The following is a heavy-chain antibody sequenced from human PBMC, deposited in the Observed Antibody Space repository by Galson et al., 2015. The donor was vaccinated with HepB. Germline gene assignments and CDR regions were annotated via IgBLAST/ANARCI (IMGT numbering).Heavy chain of an antibody. CDR1: GFTVSSNY. J-gene: IGHJ6*02. CDR3: ARDGDKDIVVVPAAGYGMDV. D-gene: IGHD2-2*01. Sequence: SLRLSCAASGFTVSSNYMSWVRQAPGKGLEWVSVIYSGGSTYYADSVKGRFTISRDNSKNTLYLQMNSLRAEDTAVYYCARDGDKDIVVVPAAGYGMDVWGQGTTVTVSS. CDR2: IYSGGST. V-gene: IGHV3-66*02.